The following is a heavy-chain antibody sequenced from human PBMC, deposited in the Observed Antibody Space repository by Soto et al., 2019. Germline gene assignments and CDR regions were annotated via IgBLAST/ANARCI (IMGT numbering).Heavy chain of an antibody. CDR2: TSDDESRR. Sequence: ESGGGVVQPGRSLRLSCAASGFTFSNYAMHWVHQAPGKGLEWMAITSDDESRRYYADSVRGRFTISRDNSKNTLYLEMNSLRDEDTALFYCARGSGSGSFLIDYWGQGILVTVSS. CDR1: GFTFSNYA. D-gene: IGHD3-10*01. J-gene: IGHJ4*02. V-gene: IGHV3-30*04. CDR3: ARGSGSGSFLIDY.